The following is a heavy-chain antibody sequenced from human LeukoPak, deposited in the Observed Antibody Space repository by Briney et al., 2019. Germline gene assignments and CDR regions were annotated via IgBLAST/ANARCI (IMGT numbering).Heavy chain of an antibody. V-gene: IGHV3-43D*03. CDR1: GFTFDDYA. CDR3: AKDIKYQLLLGAFDI. D-gene: IGHD2-2*01. CDR2: ISWDGGST. J-gene: IGHJ3*02. Sequence: PVGSLRLSCAASGFTFDDYAMHWVRQAPGKGLEWVSLISWDGGSTYYADSVKGRFTISRDNSKNSLYLQMNSLRAEDTALYYCAKDIKYQLLLGAFDIWGQGTMVTVSS.